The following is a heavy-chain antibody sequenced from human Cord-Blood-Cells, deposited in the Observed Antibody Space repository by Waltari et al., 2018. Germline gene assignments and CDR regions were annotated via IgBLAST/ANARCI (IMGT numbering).Heavy chain of an antibody. D-gene: IGHD6-6*01. J-gene: IGHJ6*02. CDR3: AREYSSSSGYYGMDV. Sequence: QVQLVQSGAEVKKPGASVKVSCTASGYTFTSYYMHWVRQAPGQGLEWMGIINPSGGSTSYAQKFQGRVTMTRDTSTSTVYMELSSLRSEDTAVYYCAREYSSSSGYYGMDVWGQGTTVTVSS. CDR2: INPSGGST. V-gene: IGHV1-46*01. CDR1: GYTFTSYY.